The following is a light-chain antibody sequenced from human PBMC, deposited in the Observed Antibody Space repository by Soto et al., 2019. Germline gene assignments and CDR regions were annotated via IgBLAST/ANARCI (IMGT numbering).Light chain of an antibody. CDR1: SSNIGSNT. V-gene: IGLV1-44*01. CDR2: SNN. Sequence: QSVLTQPPSASGTPGQRGTISCSGSSSNIGSNTVNWYQQLPGPAPKLLIYSNNQRPSGVPDRFPVSKSGTAASLAISGLQSEDGADYDCAAWYDSLNAVVFGGGTKLTVL. CDR3: AAWYDSLNAVV. J-gene: IGLJ2*01.